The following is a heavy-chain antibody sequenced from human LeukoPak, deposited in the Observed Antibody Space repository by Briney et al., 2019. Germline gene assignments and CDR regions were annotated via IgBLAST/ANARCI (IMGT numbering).Heavy chain of an antibody. Sequence: AETLSLTCAVYGGSFSGYCWSWIRQPPGKGLEWIGEINHSGSTNYNPSLKSRVTISVDTSKNQFSLKLSSVTAADTAVYYCARRRARYDFWSGHYVESGAPLDVWGKGTTVTVSS. CDR1: GGSFSGYC. CDR3: ARRRARYDFWSGHYVESGAPLDV. CDR2: INHSGST. J-gene: IGHJ6*04. D-gene: IGHD3-3*01. V-gene: IGHV4-34*01.